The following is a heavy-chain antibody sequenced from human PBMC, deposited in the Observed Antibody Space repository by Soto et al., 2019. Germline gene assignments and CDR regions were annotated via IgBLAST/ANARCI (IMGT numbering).Heavy chain of an antibody. CDR1: GYSFTDYH. D-gene: IGHD2-2*01. CDR2: INPKSGGT. V-gene: IGHV1-2*04. Sequence: ASVKVSCKASGYSFTDYHIHWVRQAPGQGLEWLGRINPKSGGTSTAQKFQGWVTMTRDRSISTVYMELTRLRSDDTAVYYCARGVLLGYCSSTSCYPSSGLDGMDVWGQGTTVTVSS. CDR3: ARGVLLGYCSSTSCYPSSGLDGMDV. J-gene: IGHJ6*02.